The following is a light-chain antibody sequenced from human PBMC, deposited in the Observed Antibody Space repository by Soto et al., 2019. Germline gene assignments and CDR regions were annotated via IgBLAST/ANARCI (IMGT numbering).Light chain of an antibody. J-gene: IGLJ2*01. CDR2: RDN. CDR3: AAWDDSLRGVV. V-gene: IGLV1-47*01. CDR1: TSNIEKFY. Sequence: QTVVTQPPSASATPGQRVTISCSGSTSNIEKFYVYWYQQLPGTAPKLLVYRDNQRPSGVPDRFSGSKSGTSASLAISGLRSDDEADYYCAAWDDSLRGVVFGGGTKVTVL.